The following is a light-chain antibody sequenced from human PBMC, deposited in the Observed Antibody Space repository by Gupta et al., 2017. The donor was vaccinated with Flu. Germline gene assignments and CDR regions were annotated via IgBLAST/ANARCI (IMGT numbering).Light chain of an antibody. J-gene: IGKJ5*01. CDR1: HNINNY. CDR3: QQRSNWPT. CDR2: DAS. Sequence: EIVLTQSPATLSLSPGERATLSCRARHNINNYLAWYQQKLGQAPRLLIYDASNRATGIPARFSGSGSGTDFTLTISSLEPEDFAVYYCQQRSNWPTFGQGTRLEIK. V-gene: IGKV3-11*01.